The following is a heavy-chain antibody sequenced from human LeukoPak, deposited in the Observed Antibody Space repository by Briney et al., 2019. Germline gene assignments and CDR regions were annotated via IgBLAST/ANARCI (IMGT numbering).Heavy chain of an antibody. Sequence: PGGSLRLSCAASGFTFSSYSMNWVRQAPGKGLEWVSSISSSSSYIYYADSVKGRFTISRDNAKNSLYLQMNSLRAEDTAVYYCARDSVVSRDSYNFATFIAFDYWGRGTLVTVSS. V-gene: IGHV3-21*01. CDR3: ARDSVVSRDSYNFATFIAFDY. CDR2: ISSSSSYI. D-gene: IGHD5-24*01. CDR1: GFTFSSYS. J-gene: IGHJ4*02.